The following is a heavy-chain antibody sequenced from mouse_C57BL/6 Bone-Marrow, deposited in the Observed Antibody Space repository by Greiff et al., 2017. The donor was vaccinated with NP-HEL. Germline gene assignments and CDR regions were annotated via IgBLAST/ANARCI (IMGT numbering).Heavy chain of an antibody. J-gene: IGHJ2*01. D-gene: IGHD2-4*01. CDR3: ARRNYDYDAFFDY. V-gene: IGHV1-63*01. Sequence: VQLQQSGAELVRPGTSVKMSCKASGYTFTNYWIGWAKQRPGHGLEWIGDIYPGGGYTNYNEKFKGKATLTADKSSSTAYMQFSSLTSEDSAIYYCARRNYDYDAFFDYWGQGTTLTVAS. CDR2: IYPGGGYT. CDR1: GYTFTNYW.